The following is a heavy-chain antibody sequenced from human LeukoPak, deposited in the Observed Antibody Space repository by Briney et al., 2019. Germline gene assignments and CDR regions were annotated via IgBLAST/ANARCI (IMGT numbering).Heavy chain of an antibody. V-gene: IGHV3-21*01. CDR1: GFTFSSYS. Sequence: GGSLRLSCAASGFTFSSYSMNWVRQAPGKGLEWVSSISSSRSYIYYADSVKGRFTISRDNAKNSLYLQMNSLRAEDTAVYYCARDSGASIAARLLNYYYYYMDVWGKGTTVTVSS. CDR2: ISSSRSYI. J-gene: IGHJ6*03. D-gene: IGHD6-6*01. CDR3: ARDSGASIAARLLNYYYYYMDV.